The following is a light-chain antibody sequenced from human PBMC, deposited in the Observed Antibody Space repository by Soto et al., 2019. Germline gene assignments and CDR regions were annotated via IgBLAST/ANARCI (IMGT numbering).Light chain of an antibody. J-gene: IGKJ1*01. V-gene: IGKV3-11*01. Sequence: EIVLTQSPATLSLSPGERATLSCRASESVTSFLAWYQQKPGQAPRLLIYDASNRATGISARFSGSGSGTDFTPTISSLEPEDFAVYYCQQRSDWPRTFGQGTKVDIK. CDR3: QQRSDWPRT. CDR1: ESVTSF. CDR2: DAS.